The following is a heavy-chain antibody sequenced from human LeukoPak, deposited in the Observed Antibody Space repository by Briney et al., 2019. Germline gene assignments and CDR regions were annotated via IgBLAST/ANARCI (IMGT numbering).Heavy chain of an antibody. Sequence: SETLSLTCTVSGGSISSGGDYWSWIRQHPGKGLEWIGYIYYSGSTYYNPSLKSRVTISVDTSKNQFSLKLSSVTAADTAVYYCARDMYQLLVDVWGQGTTVTVSS. CDR2: IYYSGST. J-gene: IGHJ6*02. D-gene: IGHD2-2*01. CDR1: GGSISSGGDY. V-gene: IGHV4-31*03. CDR3: ARDMYQLLVDV.